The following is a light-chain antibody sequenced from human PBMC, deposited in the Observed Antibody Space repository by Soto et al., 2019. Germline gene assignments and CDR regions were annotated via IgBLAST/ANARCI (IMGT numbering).Light chain of an antibody. V-gene: IGLV2-14*01. Sequence: QSALTQPASMSGSPGQSVTISCAGTSSDIGGYNYVSWYQHHPGTAPKLIIYDVSSRPSGVSHRFSASKSGNTASLTISGLQAEDEADYFCTSSTSGSLYVFGTGTKVTVL. CDR1: SSDIGGYNY. J-gene: IGLJ1*01. CDR3: TSSTSGSLYV. CDR2: DVS.